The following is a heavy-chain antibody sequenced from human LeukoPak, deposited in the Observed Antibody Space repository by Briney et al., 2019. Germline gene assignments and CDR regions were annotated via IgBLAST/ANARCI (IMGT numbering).Heavy chain of an antibody. CDR2: IRYDGSNK. CDR1: GFTFSSYG. CDR3: AKAALSGGDYYYMDV. Sequence: QPGGSLRLSCAASGFTFSSYGMRWVRQAPGKGLEWVAFIRYDGSNKYYADSVKGRFTISRDNSKNTLYLQMNSLRAEDTAVYYCAKAALSGGDYYYMDVWGKGTTVTVSS. V-gene: IGHV3-30*02. J-gene: IGHJ6*03. D-gene: IGHD3-16*02.